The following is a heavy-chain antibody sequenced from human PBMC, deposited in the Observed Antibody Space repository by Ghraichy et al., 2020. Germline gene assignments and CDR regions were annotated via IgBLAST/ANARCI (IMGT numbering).Heavy chain of an antibody. J-gene: IGHJ4*02. D-gene: IGHD1-14*01. CDR2: IDSDGTST. CDR3: ARSLTGPEY. Sequence: GGSLRLSCAATGFSFSNYWMHWVRQAPGKGLVWVSRIDSDGTSTDYADSVKGRFTISRDTARNMLYLQMNSLRVEDAAVYYCARSLTGPEYWGQGTQVTVSS. CDR1: GFSFSNYW. V-gene: IGHV3-74*01.